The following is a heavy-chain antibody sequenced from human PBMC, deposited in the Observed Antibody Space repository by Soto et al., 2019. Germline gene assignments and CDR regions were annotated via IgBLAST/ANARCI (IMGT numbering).Heavy chain of an antibody. V-gene: IGHV3-48*03. Sequence: GSLRLSCAASGFTFSSYEMNWVRQAPGKGLEWVSYISSSGSTIYYADSVKGRFTISRDNAKNSLYLQMNSLRDEDTAVYYCARDGYSSSWYRKYNWFDPWGQGTLVTVSS. J-gene: IGHJ5*02. CDR1: GFTFSSYE. D-gene: IGHD6-13*01. CDR3: ARDGYSSSWYRKYNWFDP. CDR2: ISSSGSTI.